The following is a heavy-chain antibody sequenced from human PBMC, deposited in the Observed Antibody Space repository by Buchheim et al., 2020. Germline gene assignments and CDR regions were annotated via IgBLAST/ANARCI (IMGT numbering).Heavy chain of an antibody. Sequence: QLQLQESGPGLVKPSETLSLTCTVSGGSISSSSYYWGWIRQPPGKGLEWIGSIYYSGSTYYNPSLKSRVTISVDTSKNQFSLKLSSVAAADTAMYYCARADYYGSGSRHFDYWGQGTL. D-gene: IGHD3-10*01. J-gene: IGHJ4*02. CDR1: GGSISSSSYY. V-gene: IGHV4-39*07. CDR3: ARADYYGSGSRHFDY. CDR2: IYYSGST.